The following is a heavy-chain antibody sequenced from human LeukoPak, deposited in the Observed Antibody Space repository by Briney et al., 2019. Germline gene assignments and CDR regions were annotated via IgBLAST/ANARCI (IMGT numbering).Heavy chain of an antibody. CDR2: ISGSGGST. CDR1: GFTFSSYA. D-gene: IGHD7-27*01. J-gene: IGHJ6*03. CDR3: AKVNGRYWGSQAYMDV. V-gene: IGHV3-23*01. Sequence: GGSLGLSCAASGFTFSSYAMSWVRQAPGKGLEWVSAISGSGGSTYYADSVKGRFTISRDNSKNTLYLQMNSLRAEDTAVYYCAKVNGRYWGSQAYMDVWGKGTTVTVSS.